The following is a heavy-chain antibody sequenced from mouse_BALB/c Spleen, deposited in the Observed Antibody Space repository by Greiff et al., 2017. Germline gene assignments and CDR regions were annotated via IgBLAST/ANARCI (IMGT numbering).Heavy chain of an antibody. CDR1: GFTFSSYG. CDR3: ARHGDYYYGSSYDFDV. Sequence: EVMLVESGGDLVKPGGSLKLSCAASGFTFSSYGMSWVRQTPDKRLEWVATISSGGSYTYYPDSVKGRFTISRDNAKNTLYLQMSSLKSEDTAMYYCARHGDYYYGSSYDFDVWGAGTTVTVSS. D-gene: IGHD1-1*01. J-gene: IGHJ1*01. V-gene: IGHV5-6*02. CDR2: ISSGGSYT.